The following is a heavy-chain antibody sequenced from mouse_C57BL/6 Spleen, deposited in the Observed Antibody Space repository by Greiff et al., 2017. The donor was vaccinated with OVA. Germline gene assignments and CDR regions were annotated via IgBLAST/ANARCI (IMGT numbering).Heavy chain of an antibody. D-gene: IGHD1-1*01. V-gene: IGHV14-3*01. Sequence: EVKLMESVAELVRPGASVKLSCTASGFNIKNTYMHWVKQRPEQGLEWIGRIDPTNSNTKYAPKFQGKATITADTSSNTAYLQLSSLTSEDTAIYYCARNYGSRNPGAYWGQGTLVTVSA. J-gene: IGHJ3*01. CDR3: ARNYGSRNPGAY. CDR2: IDPTNSNT. CDR1: GFNIKNTY.